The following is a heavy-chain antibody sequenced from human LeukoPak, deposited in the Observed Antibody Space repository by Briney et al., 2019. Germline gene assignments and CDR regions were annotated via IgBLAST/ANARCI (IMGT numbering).Heavy chain of an antibody. CDR2: IYTSGST. J-gene: IGHJ4*02. D-gene: IGHD3-3*01. CDR1: GGSISSYY. Sequence: SETLSLTCTVSGGSISSYYWSWIRQPPGKGLEWIGCIYTSGSTNYNPSLKSRVTMSVDTSKNQFLLKLSSVTAADTAVYYCARGPWDGFWSGYYMYWGKGTLVTVS. CDR3: ARGPWDGFWSGYYMY. V-gene: IGHV4-4*07.